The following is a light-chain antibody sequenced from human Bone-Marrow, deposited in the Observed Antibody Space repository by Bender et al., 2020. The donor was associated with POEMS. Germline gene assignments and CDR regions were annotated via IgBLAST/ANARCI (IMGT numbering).Light chain of an antibody. V-gene: IGLV2-14*01. CDR3: SSFSSSITLFYV. CDR2: DVS. CDR1: SSDVGGYNY. J-gene: IGLJ1*01. Sequence: QSALTQPASVSGSPGQSITISCTGTSSDVGGYNYVSWYQQHPGKAPKLMIYDVSNRPSGVSNRFSGSKSGNTASLTISGLQAEDEGDYYCSSFSSSITLFYVFGTGTKVTVL.